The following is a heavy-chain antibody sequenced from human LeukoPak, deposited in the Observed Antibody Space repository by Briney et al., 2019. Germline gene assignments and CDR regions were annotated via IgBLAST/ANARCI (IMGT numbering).Heavy chain of an antibody. CDR2: ISGSGGAT. V-gene: IGHV3-23*01. D-gene: IGHD1-26*01. Sequence: GGSLRLSCAVSGFTFSNYVMNWVRQAPGKGLEWVSTISGSGGATYYADSVKGRFTISRDNSKNTLYLQMNSLRVEDTAVYYCARRSTSGSYWGDFDYWGQGTLVTVSP. CDR1: GFTFSNYV. CDR3: ARRSTSGSYWGDFDY. J-gene: IGHJ4*02.